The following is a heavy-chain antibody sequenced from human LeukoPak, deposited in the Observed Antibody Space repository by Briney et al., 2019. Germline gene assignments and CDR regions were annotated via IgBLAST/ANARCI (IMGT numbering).Heavy chain of an antibody. CDR2: VSNGGGAT. CDR3: TRENYVPDS. D-gene: IGHD3-10*02. V-gene: IGHV3-7*03. CDR1: GYTFSPYW. J-gene: IGHJ5*02. Sequence: GGSLRLSCVASGYTFSPYWMSWVRQIPGKGLEWVASVSNGGGATYYVDSVRGRFTISRDDAKNSLFLQMNGLRSDDTAVYYCTRENYVPDSWGQGTLVTVSS.